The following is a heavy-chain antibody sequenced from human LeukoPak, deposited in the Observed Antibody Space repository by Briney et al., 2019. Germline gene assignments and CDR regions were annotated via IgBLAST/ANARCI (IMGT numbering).Heavy chain of an antibody. V-gene: IGHV3-33*06. D-gene: IGHD3-3*01. CDR1: GFTFSSYG. Sequence: PGGSLRLSCAASGFTFSSYGMRWVRQAPGKGLEWVAVIWYDGSNKYYADSVKGRFTISRDNSKNTLYLQMNSLRAEDTAVYYCAKVLSLYYYYYLDVWGKGTTVTVSS. CDR2: IWYDGSNK. J-gene: IGHJ6*03. CDR3: AKVLSLYYYYYLDV.